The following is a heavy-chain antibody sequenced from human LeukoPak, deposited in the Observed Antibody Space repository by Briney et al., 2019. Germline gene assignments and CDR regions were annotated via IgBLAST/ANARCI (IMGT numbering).Heavy chain of an antibody. D-gene: IGHD1-26*01. V-gene: IGHV4-39*01. Sequence: PSETLSLTCSVSGDSISSRGYYWGWIRQPPGKRMEWIGSIYYSGSTYYNPSLKSRITISVDTSKNHLSLELRSVTAADTAVYYCGRHAPKWELLEEIESWGQGTLVTVSS. CDR2: IYYSGST. J-gene: IGHJ4*02. CDR3: GRHAPKWELLEEIES. CDR1: GDSISSRGYY.